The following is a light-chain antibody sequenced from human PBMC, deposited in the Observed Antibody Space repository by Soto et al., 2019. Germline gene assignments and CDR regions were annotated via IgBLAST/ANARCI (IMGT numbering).Light chain of an antibody. V-gene: IGKV1-13*02. CDR1: QGISSA. CDR2: DAS. CDR3: QQFNSYPQGT. Sequence: AIQLTQSPSSLSASVGDRVTITCRASQGISSALAWYQQKPGKAPKLLIYDASSLESGVPSRFSGSGSGTDFTLTISSLQPEDFATYYWQQFNSYPQGTFGGGTKVEIK. J-gene: IGKJ4*01.